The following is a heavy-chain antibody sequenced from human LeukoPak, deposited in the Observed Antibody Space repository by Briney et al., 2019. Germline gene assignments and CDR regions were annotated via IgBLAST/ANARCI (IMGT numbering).Heavy chain of an antibody. D-gene: IGHD3-22*01. V-gene: IGHV1-8*01. CDR3: AREYYYDSSGYLYYYGMDV. CDR1: GYTFTSYD. Sequence: GASVKVSCKASGYTFTSYDINWVRQATGQGLEWMGWMSPNSGNTGYAQKFQGRVTMTRNTSISTAYMELSSLRSEDTAVYYCAREYYYDSSGYLYYYGMDVWGQGTTVTVSS. CDR2: MSPNSGNT. J-gene: IGHJ6*02.